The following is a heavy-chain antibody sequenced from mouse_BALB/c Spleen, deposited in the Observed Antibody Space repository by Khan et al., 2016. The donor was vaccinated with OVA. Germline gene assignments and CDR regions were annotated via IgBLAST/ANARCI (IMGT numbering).Heavy chain of an antibody. CDR1: GFSLTNYG. D-gene: IGHD1-1*02. CDR3: AKNRNGYFDY. CDR2: IWSGGIT. J-gene: IGHJ2*01. V-gene: IGHV2-2*02. Sequence: QVQLKESGPDLVQPSQSLSITCTVSGFSLTNYGVHWVRQSPGKGPEWLGVIWSGGITDYNETFISRLSISKDISKSQVFFKMNSLQANDTAIYYCAKNRNGYFDYWGQGTTLTVSS.